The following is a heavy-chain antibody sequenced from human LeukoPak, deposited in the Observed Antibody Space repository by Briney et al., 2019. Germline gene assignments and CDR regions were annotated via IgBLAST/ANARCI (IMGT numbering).Heavy chain of an antibody. J-gene: IGHJ4*02. CDR1: GSTFGDYA. Sequence: GGSLRLSCTASGSTFGDYAMSWVRQAPGKGLEWVGFIRSKAYGGTTEYAASVKGRFTISRDDSKSIAYLQMNSLKTEDTAVYYCTTPYYYGSGSHRGYYFDYWGQGTLVTVSS. CDR2: IRSKAYGGTT. V-gene: IGHV3-49*04. D-gene: IGHD3-10*01. CDR3: TTPYYYGSGSHRGYYFDY.